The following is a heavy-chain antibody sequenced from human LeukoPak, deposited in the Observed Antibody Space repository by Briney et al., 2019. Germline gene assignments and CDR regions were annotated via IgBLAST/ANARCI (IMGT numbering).Heavy chain of an antibody. CDR2: ISYDGSNK. CDR3: AKGRAKRQWLVLSDP. J-gene: IGHJ5*02. CDR1: GFTFSGCG. D-gene: IGHD6-19*01. Sequence: GGSLRLSCAASGFTFSGCGMHWVRQAPGKGLEWVAVISYDGSNKYYADSVKGRFTISRDNSKNTLYLQMNSLRAEEKAVYYCAKGRAKRQWLVLSDPWGQGTLVTVSS. V-gene: IGHV3-30*18.